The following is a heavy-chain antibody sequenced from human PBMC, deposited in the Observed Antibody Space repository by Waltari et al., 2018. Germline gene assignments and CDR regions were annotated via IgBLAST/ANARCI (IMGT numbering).Heavy chain of an antibody. D-gene: IGHD2-15*01. Sequence: EVQLVESGGNLVQPGGSLRLSCVASGFTFSDHYMDWVRQVPGKGLEWVGRIRNKANNYITKYAASVKGRFSLSRDESKNSLYLQMKSLKFEDTAIYYCVREKAAGPFDSWGQVTLVTVSS. J-gene: IGHJ4*02. CDR2: IRNKANNYIT. V-gene: IGHV3-72*01. CDR3: VREKAAGPFDS. CDR1: GFTFSDHY.